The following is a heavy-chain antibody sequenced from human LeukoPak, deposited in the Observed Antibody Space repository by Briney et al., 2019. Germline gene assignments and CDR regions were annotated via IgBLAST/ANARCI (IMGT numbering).Heavy chain of an antibody. CDR2: INHSGST. D-gene: IGHD6-13*01. Sequence: PSETLSLTCAVYGGSFSGYYWSWIRQPPGKGLEWIGEINHSGSTNYNPSLKSRVTISVDTSKNQFSLKLSSVTAADTAVHYCARAPRIAAAGIFDYWGQGTLVTVSS. CDR3: ARAPRIAAAGIFDY. J-gene: IGHJ4*02. V-gene: IGHV4-34*01. CDR1: GGSFSGYY.